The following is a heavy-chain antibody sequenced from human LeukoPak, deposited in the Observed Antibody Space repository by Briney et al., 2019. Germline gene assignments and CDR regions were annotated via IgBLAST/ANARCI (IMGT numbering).Heavy chain of an antibody. V-gene: IGHV4-31*03. D-gene: IGHD2-15*01. CDR1: GGSISSGDHF. Sequence: SETLSLTCTVSGGSISSGDHFWSWIRQHPGKGLEWIGYIYYSGTTYYNPSLRSRVTISVDTSKNHFSLKLTSVTAADTAVYYCTRDVPRSAGYPDNWGQGTLVTVSS. J-gene: IGHJ4*02. CDR3: TRDVPRSAGYPDN. CDR2: IYYSGTT.